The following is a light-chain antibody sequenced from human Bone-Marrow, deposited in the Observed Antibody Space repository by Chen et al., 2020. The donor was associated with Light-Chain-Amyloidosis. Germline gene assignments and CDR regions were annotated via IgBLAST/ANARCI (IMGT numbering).Light chain of an antibody. V-gene: IGKV1-33*01. CDR2: DAS. J-gene: IGKJ5*01. CDR1: EDISIY. CDR3: QQYDDLPIA. Sequence: DIQMTQSPSSLSASVGDRVTITCQASEDISIYLKWFQQKPGKAPNLLIYDASNLETGVPPRFSGSGSGTYFTLTISSLQPEDIGTYYCQQYDDLPIAFGQGTRLEIK.